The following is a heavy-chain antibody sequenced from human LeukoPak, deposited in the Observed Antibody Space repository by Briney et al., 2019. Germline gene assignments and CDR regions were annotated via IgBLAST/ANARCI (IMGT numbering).Heavy chain of an antibody. J-gene: IGHJ4*02. Sequence: GGSLRLSCAASGFTFSSYSMNWVRQTPGKGLEWVSSISSSSSYIYYADSVKGRFTISRDNSEKTLYLQMNSLRSDDTAVYYCARGGGTEWLLVPFEYWGQGTLVTVSS. CDR3: ARGGGTEWLLVPFEY. CDR2: ISSSSSYI. D-gene: IGHD3-22*01. CDR1: GFTFSSYS. V-gene: IGHV3-21*04.